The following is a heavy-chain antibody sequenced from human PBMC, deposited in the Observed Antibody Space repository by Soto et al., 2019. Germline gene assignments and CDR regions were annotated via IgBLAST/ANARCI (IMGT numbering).Heavy chain of an antibody. CDR1: GGTFSSYA. D-gene: IGHD2-15*01. V-gene: IGHV1-69*13. Sequence: GASVKVSCKASGGTFSSYAISWVRQAPGQGLEWMGGIIPIFGTANYAQKFQGRVTITADESTSTAYMELSSLRSEDTAVYYCARKVHGCNSVPFTTYYYHGMDVWGQGTTVTVSS. J-gene: IGHJ6*02. CDR3: ARKVHGCNSVPFTTYYYHGMDV. CDR2: IIPIFGTA.